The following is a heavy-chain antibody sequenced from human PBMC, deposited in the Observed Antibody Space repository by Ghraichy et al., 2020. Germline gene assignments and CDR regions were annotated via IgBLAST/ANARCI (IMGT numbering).Heavy chain of an antibody. Sequence: SETLSLTCAVYGGSFSGYYWSWIRQPPGKGLEWIGEINHSGSTNYNPSLKSRVTISVDTSKNQFSLKLSSVTAADTAVYYCARGPPVLLWFRELLYDYWGQGTLVTVSS. CDR2: INHSGST. J-gene: IGHJ4*02. D-gene: IGHD3-10*01. CDR1: GGSFSGYY. CDR3: ARGPPVLLWFRELLYDY. V-gene: IGHV4-34*01.